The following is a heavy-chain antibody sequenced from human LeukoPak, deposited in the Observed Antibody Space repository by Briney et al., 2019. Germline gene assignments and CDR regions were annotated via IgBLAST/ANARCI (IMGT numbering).Heavy chain of an antibody. D-gene: IGHD6-19*01. Sequence: PGGSLRLSCAASGFTFSSYSMSWVRQAPGKGLEWVSAISGSGGSTYYADSVKGRFTISRDNSKNTLYLQMNSLRAEDTAVYDCAKALGYSSGWYEGYWGRGTLVSVSS. CDR3: AKALGYSSGWYEGY. J-gene: IGHJ4*02. CDR2: ISGSGGST. CDR1: GFTFSSYS. V-gene: IGHV3-23*01.